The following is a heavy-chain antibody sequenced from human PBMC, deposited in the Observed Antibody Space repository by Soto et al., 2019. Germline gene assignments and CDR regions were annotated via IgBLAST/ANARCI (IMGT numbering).Heavy chain of an antibody. CDR3: ARDRRYYDSSGYLWTARAEYFQH. V-gene: IGHV1-2*02. CDR2: NNPNSGGT. J-gene: IGHJ1*01. CDR1: VSPFTGPE. Sequence: ASVKDSYKASVSPFTGPEMQWLRHAPRPVIDWLGGNNPNSGGTNYAQNFQGRVTMTRYTSVSTAYLEVRRLRSDDTAVYYCARDRRYYDSSGYLWTARAEYFQHWGQGTLVTVSS. D-gene: IGHD3-22*01.